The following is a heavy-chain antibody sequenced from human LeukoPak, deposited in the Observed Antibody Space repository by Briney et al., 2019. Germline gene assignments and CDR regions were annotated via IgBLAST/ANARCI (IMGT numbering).Heavy chain of an antibody. J-gene: IGHJ6*02. CDR1: GYTFTSYG. Sequence: ASVKVSCKASGYTFTSYGISWVRQAPGQGLEWMGWISAYNGNTNYAQKLQGRVTMTTDTSTSTAYMELRSLRSDDTAVYYCARDAYCSSTSWPNYYYYGMDVWGQGTTVTVSS. V-gene: IGHV1-18*01. D-gene: IGHD2-2*01. CDR2: ISAYNGNT. CDR3: ARDAYCSSTSWPNYYYYGMDV.